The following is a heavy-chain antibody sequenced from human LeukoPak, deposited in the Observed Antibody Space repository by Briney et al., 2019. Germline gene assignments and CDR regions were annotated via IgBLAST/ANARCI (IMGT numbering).Heavy chain of an antibody. CDR3: ARAPSSSWYGYGMDV. CDR1: GGTFSSYA. J-gene: IGHJ6*02. V-gene: IGHV1-69*04. Sequence: SVKVSCKASGGTFSSYAISWVRQAPGQGLEWMGRIIPILGIANYAQKFQGRVTITEDKSTSTAYMELSSLRSEDTAVYYCARAPSSSWYGYGMDVWGQGTTVTVSS. D-gene: IGHD6-13*01. CDR2: IIPILGIA.